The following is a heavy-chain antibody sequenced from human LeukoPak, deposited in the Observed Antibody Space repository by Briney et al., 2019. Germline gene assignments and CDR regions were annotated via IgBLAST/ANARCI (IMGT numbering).Heavy chain of an antibody. CDR3: ARVRGSYSVDY. CDR1: GFTFSDYY. V-gene: IGHV3-11*04. D-gene: IGHD3-10*01. J-gene: IGHJ4*02. Sequence: SGGSLRLSCAASGFTFSDYYMSWIRQAPGKGLEWISYISTSGTTTYHADSVKGRFTISRDDAKNSLYLQMNSLRADDTALYYCARVRGSYSVDYWGQGTLVTVSS. CDR2: ISTSGTTT.